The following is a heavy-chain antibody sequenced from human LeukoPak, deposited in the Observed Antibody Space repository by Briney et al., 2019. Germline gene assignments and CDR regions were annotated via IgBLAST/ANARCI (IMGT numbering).Heavy chain of an antibody. CDR2: IYYSGST. V-gene: IGHV4-59*01. J-gene: IGHJ6*02. D-gene: IGHD6-6*01. CDR1: GGSISSYY. Sequence: PSETLSLTCTVSGGSISSYYWSWIRQPPGKGLEWIGYIYYSGSTNYNPSLKSRVTISVDTSKNQFSLKLSSVTAADTAVYYCARMYRSSPQSYYYYGMDVWGQGTTVTVSS. CDR3: ARMYRSSPQSYYYYGMDV.